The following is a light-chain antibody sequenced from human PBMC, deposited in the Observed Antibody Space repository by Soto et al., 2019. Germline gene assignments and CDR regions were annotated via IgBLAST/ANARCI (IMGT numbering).Light chain of an antibody. CDR3: QQSYSFLS. CDR2: GAS. V-gene: IGKV1-39*01. Sequence: IQMTQSPLSLSASVGDKVTLTCRTSQNINSYLSWYQQKPGKAPRLLIYGASSLQVGVPSRFIGSGSGTDFTRTITSLQPEDFATYYCQQSYSFLSFAGGTKVEIK. CDR1: QNINSY. J-gene: IGKJ4*01.